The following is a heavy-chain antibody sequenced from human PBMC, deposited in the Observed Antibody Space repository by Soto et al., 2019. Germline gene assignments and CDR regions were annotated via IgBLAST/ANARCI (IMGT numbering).Heavy chain of an antibody. D-gene: IGHD3-3*01. J-gene: IGHJ6*02. Sequence: SVKVADKESSHTFTIPGLTCARQAPGQGLEWMGWISTDNGNTNYAQHLQGRGSMTTDTSTSTAYMDLRSLRSDDTAVYYCARDQGITTLGVYSMYYYGMDVWG. CDR3: ARDQGITTLGVYSMYYYGMDV. V-gene: IGHV1-18*01. CDR2: ISTDNGNT. CDR1: SHTFTIPG.